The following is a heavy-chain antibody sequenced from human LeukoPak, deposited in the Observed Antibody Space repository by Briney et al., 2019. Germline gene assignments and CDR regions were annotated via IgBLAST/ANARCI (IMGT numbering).Heavy chain of an antibody. V-gene: IGHV1-8*01. D-gene: IGHD1-26*01. J-gene: IGHJ4*02. CDR3: ARSSVGARRRIDY. Sequence: ASVKVSCKASGYTFTSYDINWVRQATGQGLEWMGWMNSNSGNTGYAQKFQGRVTVTRSTSINTAYMELNSLTSEDTAVYYCARSSVGARRRIDYWGQGSLVTVSS. CDR1: GYTFTSYD. CDR2: MNSNSGNT.